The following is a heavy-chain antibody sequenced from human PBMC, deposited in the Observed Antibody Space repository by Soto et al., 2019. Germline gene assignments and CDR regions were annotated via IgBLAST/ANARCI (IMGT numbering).Heavy chain of an antibody. D-gene: IGHD3-3*01. CDR1: GFTFSDYY. V-gene: IGHV3-11*01. Sequence: GGSLRLSCAASGFTFSDYYMSWIRQAPGKGLEWVSYISSSGSTIYYADSVKGRFTISRDNAKNSLYLQMNSLRAEDTAVYYCARDPQNTGNYDFWSGYYTGGYYFDYWGQGTLVTVSS. CDR2: ISSSGSTI. J-gene: IGHJ4*02. CDR3: ARDPQNTGNYDFWSGYYTGGYYFDY.